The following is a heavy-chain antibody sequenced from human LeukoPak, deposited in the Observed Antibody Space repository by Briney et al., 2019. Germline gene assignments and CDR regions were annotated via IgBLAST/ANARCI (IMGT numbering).Heavy chain of an antibody. CDR3: TKDPNGDYIGAFDP. J-gene: IGHJ5*02. Sequence: GGSLRLSCAASGFSFSSFAMAWVRQAPGKGLEWVSSITGGHYATYNTDSVKGRFTISRDNAKNTLYLQLNSLRADDTAIYYCTKDPNGDYIGAFDPWGQGTLVTVSS. CDR2: ITGGHYAT. V-gene: IGHV3-23*01. D-gene: IGHD4-17*01. CDR1: GFSFSSFA.